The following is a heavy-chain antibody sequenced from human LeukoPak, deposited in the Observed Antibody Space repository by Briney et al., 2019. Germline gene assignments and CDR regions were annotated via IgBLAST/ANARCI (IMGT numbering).Heavy chain of an antibody. J-gene: IGHJ4*02. CDR1: GGTFSSYA. CDR3: AIIEMATIPEALLDY. CDR2: IIPILGIA. Sequence: ASVKVSCKASGGTFSSYAISWVRQAPGQGLEWMGRIIPILGIANYAQKFQGRVTITADKSTSTAYMELSSLRSEDTAVYYCAIIEMATIPEALLDYWGQGTLVTVSS. D-gene: IGHD5-24*01. V-gene: IGHV1-69*04.